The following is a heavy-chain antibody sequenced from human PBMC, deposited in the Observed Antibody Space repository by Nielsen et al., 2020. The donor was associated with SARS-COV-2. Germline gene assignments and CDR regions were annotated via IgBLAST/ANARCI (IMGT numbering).Heavy chain of an antibody. CDR2: ISSSSSYI. CDR3: ARDKSIGTPDY. V-gene: IGHV3-21*01. J-gene: IGHJ4*02. CDR1: GFTFSSYW. D-gene: IGHD3-10*01. Sequence: GESLKISCAASGFTFSSYWMSWVRQAPGKGLEWVSSISSSSSYIYYADSVKGRFTISRDNAKNSLYLQMNSLRAEDTAVYYCARDKSIGTPDYWGQGTLVTVSS.